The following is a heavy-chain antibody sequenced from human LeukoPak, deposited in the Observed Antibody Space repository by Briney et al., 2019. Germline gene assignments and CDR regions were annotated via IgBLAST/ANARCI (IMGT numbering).Heavy chain of an antibody. D-gene: IGHD5-18*01. CDR2: IYHSGST. CDR1: GGSISSGGYY. V-gene: IGHV4-30-2*01. J-gene: IGHJ4*02. CDR3: ARHKSDKLWYLFDY. Sequence: PSETLSLTCTVSGGSISSGGYYWSWIRQPPGKGLEWIGYIYHSGSTYYNPSLKSRVTISVDRSKNQFSLKLSSVTAADTAVYYCARHKSDKLWYLFDYWGQGTLVTVSS.